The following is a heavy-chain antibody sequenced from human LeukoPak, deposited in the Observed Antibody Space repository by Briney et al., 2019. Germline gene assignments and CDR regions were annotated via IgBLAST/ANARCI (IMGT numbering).Heavy chain of an antibody. J-gene: IGHJ4*02. D-gene: IGHD3-16*01. CDR3: AGDRFYFGV. CDR2: IKLDGTEK. V-gene: IGHV3-7*05. Sequence: GGSLRLSCAASGFTFSSYWMHWVRQAPGKGLGWVANIKLDGTEKYYVDSVKGRFTISRDNAKNSLYLQMNSLRAEDTAVYYCAGDRFYFGVWGQGTLVTVSS. CDR1: GFTFSSYW.